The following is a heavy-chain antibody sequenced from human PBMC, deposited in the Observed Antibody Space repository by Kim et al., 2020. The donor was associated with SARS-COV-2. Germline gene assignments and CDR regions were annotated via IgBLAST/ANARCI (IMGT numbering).Heavy chain of an antibody. CDR3: ASLYGSGSYYLGGNWFDP. CDR1: GGSFSGYY. D-gene: IGHD3-10*01. V-gene: IGHV4-34*01. Sequence: SETLSLTCAVYGGSFSGYYWSWIRQPPGKGLEWIGEINHSGSTNYNPSLKSRVTISVDTSKNQFSLKLSSVTAADTAVYYCASLYGSGSYYLGGNWFDPWGQGTLVTVSS. CDR2: INHSGST. J-gene: IGHJ5*02.